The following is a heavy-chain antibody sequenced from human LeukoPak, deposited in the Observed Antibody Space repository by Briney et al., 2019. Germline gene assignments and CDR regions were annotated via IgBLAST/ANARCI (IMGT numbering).Heavy chain of an antibody. CDR3: ARGTSPFWGSYRYSVSSYMDV. Sequence: ASVKVSCKXSGYTFTSYGISWVRQAPGQGLEWMGWISAYNGNTNYAQKLQGRVTMTTDTSTSTAYMELRSLRSDDTAVYYCARGTSPFWGSYRYSVSSYMDVWGKRTTVTVSS. D-gene: IGHD3-16*02. V-gene: IGHV1-18*01. CDR1: GYTFTSYG. J-gene: IGHJ6*03. CDR2: ISAYNGNT.